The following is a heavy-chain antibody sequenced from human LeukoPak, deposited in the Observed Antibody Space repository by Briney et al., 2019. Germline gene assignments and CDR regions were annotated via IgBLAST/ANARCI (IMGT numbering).Heavy chain of an antibody. V-gene: IGHV4-59*08. J-gene: IGHJ3*02. D-gene: IGHD6-6*01. CDR2: SYYSGST. Sequence: SETLSLTCSVSGGSISSYYWSWIRQRPGKGLEYIGYSYYSGSTDYNPSLKSRVTISVDTSNQFSLMLTSVTAADTAVYYCARQSIAARRAFDIWGQGTMVTVSS. CDR3: ARQSIAARRAFDI. CDR1: GGSISSYY.